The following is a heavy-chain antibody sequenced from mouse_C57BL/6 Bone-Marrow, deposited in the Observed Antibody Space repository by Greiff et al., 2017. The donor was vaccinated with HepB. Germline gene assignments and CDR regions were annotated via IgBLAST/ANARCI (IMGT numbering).Heavy chain of an antibody. J-gene: IGHJ4*01. Sequence: QVQLQQSGAELVKPGASVKMSCKASGYTFTSYWITWVKQRPGQGLEWIGDIYPGSGSTNYNEKFKSKATLTVDTSSSTAYMQLSSLTSEDSAVYYWARGGDSSASYAMDYWGQGTSVTVSS. D-gene: IGHD3-2*02. CDR1: GYTFTSYW. V-gene: IGHV1-55*01. CDR3: ARGGDSSASYAMDY. CDR2: IYPGSGST.